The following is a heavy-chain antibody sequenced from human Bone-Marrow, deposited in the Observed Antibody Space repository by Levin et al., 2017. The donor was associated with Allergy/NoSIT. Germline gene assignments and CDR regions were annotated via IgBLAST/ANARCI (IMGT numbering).Heavy chain of an antibody. J-gene: IGHJ6*02. D-gene: IGHD6-19*01. CDR1: GGSLSGYY. Sequence: MPSETLSLTCAVYGGSLSGYYWTWIRQPPGKGLEWIGEINHSGSTNYNPSLKSRVTISLDTSKSQFSLKLSSVTAADTAVYYCARGIAVAGYPRSYDYGMDVWGQGTTVTVSS. CDR3: ARGIAVAGYPRSYDYGMDV. CDR2: INHSGST. V-gene: IGHV4-34*01.